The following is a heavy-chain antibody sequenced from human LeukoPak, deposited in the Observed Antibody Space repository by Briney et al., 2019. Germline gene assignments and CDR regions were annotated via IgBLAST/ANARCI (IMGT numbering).Heavy chain of an antibody. CDR3: AREVYDSSVFDY. CDR2: THTSGST. J-gene: IGHJ4*02. V-gene: IGHV4-61*02. D-gene: IGHD3-22*01. CDR1: GGAISSGSYY. Sequence: SETLSLTCSVSGGAISSGSYYWSWIRQPAGKGLEWIGRTHTSGSTNYNPSLKSRVTISVDTSKNQFSLKLSSVTAADTAVYYCAREVYDSSVFDYWGQGTLVTVSS.